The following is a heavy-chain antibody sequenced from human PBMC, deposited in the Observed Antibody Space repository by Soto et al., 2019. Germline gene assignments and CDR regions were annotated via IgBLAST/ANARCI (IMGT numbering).Heavy chain of an antibody. D-gene: IGHD6-13*01. CDR2: INHSGST. Sequence: SETLSLTCAVYGGSFSGYYWSWIRQPPGKGLEWIGEINHSGSTNYNPSLKGRLIISVDPSKNQFSLKLTSVTAADMAMYYCARPKTIGAAAGKGWFDPWGQGTLVTVSS. J-gene: IGHJ5*02. CDR3: ARPKTIGAAAGKGWFDP. V-gene: IGHV4-34*01. CDR1: GGSFSGYY.